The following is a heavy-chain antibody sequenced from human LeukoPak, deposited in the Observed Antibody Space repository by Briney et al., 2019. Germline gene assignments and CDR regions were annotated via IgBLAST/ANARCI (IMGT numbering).Heavy chain of an antibody. CDR2: IYSTGST. CDR3: ARQGYTVSYYFLDY. CDR1: GGSVRSYW. D-gene: IGHD1-26*01. V-gene: IGHV4-4*07. J-gene: IGHJ4*02. Sequence: SETLSPTCDVSGGSVRSYWWGWVRQPAGKGLEWLGRIYSTGSTRFNPSLKSRLTLSIDTSTNQFSLTLTSVTAADMAVYFCARQGYTVSYYFLDYWSQGTLVTVSS.